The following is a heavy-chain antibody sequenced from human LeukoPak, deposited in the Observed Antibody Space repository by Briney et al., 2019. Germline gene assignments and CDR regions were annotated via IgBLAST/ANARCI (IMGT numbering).Heavy chain of an antibody. D-gene: IGHD6-19*01. CDR1: GFTFSSYN. V-gene: IGHV3-48*01. CDR2: ITSSSSAI. J-gene: IGHJ4*02. Sequence: GGSLKLSCAASGFTFSSYNMNWVRQAPGKGLEWVSYITSSSSAIYYADSVKGRFTISRDNVKKSLYLQMNNLRAEDTAVYYCAGDRLAGYWGQGTLVTVSS. CDR3: AGDRLAGY.